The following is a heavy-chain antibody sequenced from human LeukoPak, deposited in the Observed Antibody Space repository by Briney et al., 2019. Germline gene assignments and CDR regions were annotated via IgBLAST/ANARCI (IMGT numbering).Heavy chain of an antibody. J-gene: IGHJ4*02. CDR3: ARGARGGKTGQAERAVVHFDY. Sequence: NPSETLSLTCTVSGGSISSYYWSWIRQPAGKGLEWIGHIYTTGSTNYNPSLKGRFTMSVDTSKNQFSLKLSSVTAADTAVYYCARGARGGKTGQAERAVVHFDYWGQGTLVTVSS. CDR2: IYTTGST. D-gene: IGHD6-19*01. CDR1: GGSISSYY. V-gene: IGHV4-4*07.